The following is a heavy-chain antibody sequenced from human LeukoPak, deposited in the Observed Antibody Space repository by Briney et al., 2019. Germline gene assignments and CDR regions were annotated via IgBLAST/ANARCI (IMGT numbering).Heavy chain of an antibody. CDR3: ATDRDNSDWQKRFDS. CDR2: INQDASEI. J-gene: IGHJ4*02. V-gene: IGHV3-7*01. CDR1: GFTFSAYW. Sequence: HAGGSLRLSCAASGFTFSAYWMNWYRQAPGKGLEWVGNINQDASEINYVDSVRGRFTISRDNAKNSLHLQMNSLRAEDTAVYYCATDRDNSDWQKRFDSWGQGTLVTVSS. D-gene: IGHD2-21*02.